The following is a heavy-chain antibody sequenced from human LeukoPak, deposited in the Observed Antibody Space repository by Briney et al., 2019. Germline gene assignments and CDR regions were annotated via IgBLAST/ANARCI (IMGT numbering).Heavy chain of an antibody. J-gene: IGHJ4*02. D-gene: IGHD5-24*01. Sequence: GGSLRLSCAASGFTFSDYYVTGSRQAPGKGLEWVSYTSSSSSYTNYADSVKGRFTISRDNAQNSLYLQMNSLRVEDTAIYFCIRDRDTNGQNVSRGQGTPVTVSS. CDR1: GFTFSDYY. CDR3: IRDRDTNGQNVS. V-gene: IGHV3-11*06. CDR2: TSSSSSYT.